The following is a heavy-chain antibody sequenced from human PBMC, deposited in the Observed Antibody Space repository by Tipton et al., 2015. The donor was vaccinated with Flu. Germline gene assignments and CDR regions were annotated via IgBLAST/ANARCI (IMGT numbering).Heavy chain of an antibody. Sequence: TLSLTCTVSGGSISSSSYYWSWIRQPAGKGLEWIGRMYTSGSTNYNPSLKSRVTISVDTSRNQFYLKLSSVTAADTAVYYCARIRWEMSTVITNWYFVLWGRGTLVTVSS. D-gene: IGHD4-11*01. CDR3: ARIRWEMSTVITNWYFVL. CDR1: GGSISSSSYY. CDR2: MYTSGST. V-gene: IGHV4-61*02. J-gene: IGHJ2*01.